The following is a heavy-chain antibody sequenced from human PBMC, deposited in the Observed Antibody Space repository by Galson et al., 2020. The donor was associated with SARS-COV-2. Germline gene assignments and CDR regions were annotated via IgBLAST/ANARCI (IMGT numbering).Heavy chain of an antibody. V-gene: IGHV4-61*02. CDR1: GGSIISDSYY. CDR2: IYTSGST. D-gene: IGHD3-9*01. Sequence: SETLSLTCTVSGGSIISDSYYWSWIRQPAGKGLEWIGRIYTSGSTNYNPSLKSRVTISVDTSKNQFSLNLSSVTAADTAVYHCARGRYFDPGYAFDIWGQGTMVTVSS. J-gene: IGHJ3*02. CDR3: ARGRYFDPGYAFDI.